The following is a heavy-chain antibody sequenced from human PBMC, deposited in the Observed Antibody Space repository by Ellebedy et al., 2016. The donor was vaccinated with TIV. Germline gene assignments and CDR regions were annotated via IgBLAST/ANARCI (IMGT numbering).Heavy chain of an antibody. V-gene: IGHV1-24*01. Sequence: AASVKVSCKVSGYTLTELSMHWVRQAPGKGLEWMGGFDPEDSETIYAQKFQGRVTMTEDTSTDTAYMELSSLRSEDTAVYYCATDITGAVAGYYYYGMDVWGQGTTVTVSS. CDR1: GYTLTELS. CDR3: ATDITGAVAGYYYYGMDV. CDR2: FDPEDSET. D-gene: IGHD6-19*01. J-gene: IGHJ6*02.